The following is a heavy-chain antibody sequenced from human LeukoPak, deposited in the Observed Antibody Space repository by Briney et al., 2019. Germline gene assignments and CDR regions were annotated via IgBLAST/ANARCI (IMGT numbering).Heavy chain of an antibody. CDR2: IYYSGST. J-gene: IGHJ3*02. D-gene: IGHD5-18*01. CDR1: GGSISSGGYY. Sequence: SQTLSLTCTVSGGSISSGGYYWSWIRQHPGKGLEWIGYIYYSGSTYYNPSLKSRVTISVGTSKNQFSLKLSSVTAADTAVYYCAREFTGYSYGYRLRAFDIWGQGTMVTVSS. V-gene: IGHV4-31*03. CDR3: AREFTGYSYGYRLRAFDI.